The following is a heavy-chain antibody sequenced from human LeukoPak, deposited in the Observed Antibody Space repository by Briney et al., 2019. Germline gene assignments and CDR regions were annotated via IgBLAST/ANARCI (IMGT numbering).Heavy chain of an antibody. CDR1: GGSISSHY. J-gene: IGHJ6*02. CDR2: IYYSGST. V-gene: IGHV4-59*08. D-gene: IGHD1-1*01. Sequence: SETLSLTCTVSGGSISSHYWSWIRQPPGKGLEWIGYIYYSGSTNYNPSLKSRVTISVDTSKNQFSLKLSSVTAADTAVYYCARQVGELDYHYYGMDVWGQGTTVTVSS. CDR3: ARQVGELDYHYYGMDV.